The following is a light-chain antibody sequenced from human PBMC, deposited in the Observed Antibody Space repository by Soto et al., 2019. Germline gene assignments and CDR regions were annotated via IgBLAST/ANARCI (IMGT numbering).Light chain of an antibody. J-gene: IGKJ1*01. CDR1: QNIDKW. V-gene: IGKV1-5*01. CDR2: DAS. CDR3: QQYNTYQGT. Sequence: DSQMTQSPSTLSASVVDRVSITCRASQNIDKWLAWYQQKPQKAPKLLIFDASTMESGVPSRFSGSGSGTEFTLTISSLQPDDFATYYCQQYNTYQGTFGPGTKVDIK.